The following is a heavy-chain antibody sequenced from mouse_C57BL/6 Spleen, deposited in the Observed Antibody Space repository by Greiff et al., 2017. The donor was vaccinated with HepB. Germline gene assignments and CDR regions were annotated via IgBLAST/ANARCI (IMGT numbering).Heavy chain of an antibody. V-gene: IGHV2-9*01. CDR3: AKRLDDYDSYYAMDY. CDR2: IWGGGST. D-gene: IGHD2-4*01. Sequence: VQGVESGPGLVAPSQSLSITCTVSGFSLTSYGVDWVRQPPGKGLEWLGVIWGGGSTNYNSAPMSRLSISKDNSKSQVFLKMNSLQTDDTAMYYCAKRLDDYDSYYAMDYWGQGTSVTVSS. CDR1: GFSLTSYG. J-gene: IGHJ4*01.